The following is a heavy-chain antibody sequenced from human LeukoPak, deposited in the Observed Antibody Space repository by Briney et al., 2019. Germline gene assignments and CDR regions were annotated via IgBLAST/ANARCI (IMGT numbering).Heavy chain of an antibody. CDR3: TSGLYYDSWSDLFDY. V-gene: IGHV3-49*04. Sequence: PGRSLRLSCTASGFTFGDYAMSWVRQAPGKGPEWVGFIRRKANGGTTEYAASVKGRFTISRDDSKSIAYLQMNSLKTEDTAVYYCTSGLYYDSWSDLFDYWGQGTLVTASS. J-gene: IGHJ4*02. CDR1: GFTFGDYA. D-gene: IGHD3-3*01. CDR2: IRRKANGGTT.